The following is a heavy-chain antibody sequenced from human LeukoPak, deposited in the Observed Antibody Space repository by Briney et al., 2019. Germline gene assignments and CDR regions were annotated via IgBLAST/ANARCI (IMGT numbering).Heavy chain of an antibody. CDR1: GGTFSSYA. CDR3: ARVAAMADNWFDP. V-gene: IGHV1-69*06. CDR2: IIPIFGTA. J-gene: IGHJ5*02. Sequence: SVKVSCKASGGTFSSYAISWVRQAPGQGLEWMGGIIPIFGTANYAQKFQGRVTITADKSTSTAYMELSSLRSEDTAVYYCARVAAMADNWFDPWGQGTLVTVSS. D-gene: IGHD5-18*01.